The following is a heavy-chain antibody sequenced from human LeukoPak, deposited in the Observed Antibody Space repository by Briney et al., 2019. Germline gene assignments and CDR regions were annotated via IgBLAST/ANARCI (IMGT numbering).Heavy chain of an antibody. V-gene: IGHV1-46*01. Sequence: ASVKVSCKASGYTFTSYYMHWVRQAPGQGLEWMGIINPSGGSTIYAQKFQGRVTMTEDTSTDTAYMELSSLRSEDTAVYYCATIHYQIVGASIDYYGMDVWGQGTTVTVSS. CDR1: GYTFTSYY. D-gene: IGHD1-26*01. CDR3: ATIHYQIVGASIDYYGMDV. J-gene: IGHJ6*02. CDR2: INPSGGST.